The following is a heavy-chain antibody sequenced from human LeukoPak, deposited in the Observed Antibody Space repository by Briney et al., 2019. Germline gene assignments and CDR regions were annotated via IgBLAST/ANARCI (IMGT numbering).Heavy chain of an antibody. D-gene: IGHD6-19*01. J-gene: IGHJ4*02. Sequence: PSETLSLTCTVSGGSMTNYYLSWMRQPPGKGLESMGYIYYSGSTNYNPSLKSRVTISIDTSKKQFSLKVNSVTAADTAIYYCARFSTGGGWTAQLDYWGQGTLVTVSS. V-gene: IGHV4-59*01. CDR1: GGSMTNYY. CDR2: IYYSGST. CDR3: ARFSTGGGWTAQLDY.